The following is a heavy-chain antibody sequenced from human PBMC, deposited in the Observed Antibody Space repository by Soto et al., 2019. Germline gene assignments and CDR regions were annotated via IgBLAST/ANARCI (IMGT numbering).Heavy chain of an antibody. CDR1: GYSFTSYW. J-gene: IGHJ5*02. CDR3: ARRGSVPRIVGATTHWFDP. V-gene: IGHV5-51*01. D-gene: IGHD1-26*01. Sequence: GESLKISCKGSGYSFTSYWIGWVRQMPGKGLEWMGIIYPGDSDTRYSPSFQGQVTISADKSISTAYLQWSSLKASDTAMYYCARRGSVPRIVGATTHWFDPWGQGTLVTV. CDR2: IYPGDSDT.